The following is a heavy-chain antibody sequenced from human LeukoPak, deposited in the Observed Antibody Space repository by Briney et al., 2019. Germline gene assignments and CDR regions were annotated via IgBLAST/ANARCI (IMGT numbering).Heavy chain of an antibody. CDR3: AADYYDSSGYAIDGYNI. CDR1: GYSFTSYW. V-gene: IGHV5-51*01. D-gene: IGHD3-22*01. Sequence: GESLKISCKGSGYSFTSYWIGWVRQMPGKGLEWMGIIYPGDSETRYSPSFQGQVTILADKSTSTALLKRHSLQRTHTAMYYCAADYYDSSGYAIDGYNIWGQGTMITVTS. CDR2: IYPGDSET. J-gene: IGHJ3*02.